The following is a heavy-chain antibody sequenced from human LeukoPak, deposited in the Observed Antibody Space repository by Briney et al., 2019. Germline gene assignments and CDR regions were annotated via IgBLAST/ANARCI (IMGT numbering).Heavy chain of an antibody. CDR1: GYTFTSYD. Sequence: ASVKVSCKASGYTFTSYDINWVRQATGQGLEWMGWMNPNSGNTGYAQKFQGRVTMTRNTSISTAYMELSSLRSEDTAVYYCARRVPIVVVPAAMKRSWFDPWGQGTLVTVSS. CDR3: ARRVPIVVVPAAMKRSWFDP. V-gene: IGHV1-8*01. CDR2: MNPNSGNT. D-gene: IGHD2-2*01. J-gene: IGHJ5*02.